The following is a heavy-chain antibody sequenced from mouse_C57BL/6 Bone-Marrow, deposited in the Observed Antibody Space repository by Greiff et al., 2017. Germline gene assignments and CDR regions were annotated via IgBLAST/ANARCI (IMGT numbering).Heavy chain of an antibody. CDR1: GYTFTNYW. Sequence: QVQLQQSGAELVRPGTSVKMSCKASGYTFTNYWIGWAKQRPGHGIEWIGDIYPGGGYTNYNEKFKGKATLTADKSSSTADMQFSSLTSEDSAIYYCARRGTDFDYWGQGTTLTVSS. J-gene: IGHJ2*01. V-gene: IGHV1-63*01. CDR2: IYPGGGYT. CDR3: ARRGTDFDY. D-gene: IGHD3-3*01.